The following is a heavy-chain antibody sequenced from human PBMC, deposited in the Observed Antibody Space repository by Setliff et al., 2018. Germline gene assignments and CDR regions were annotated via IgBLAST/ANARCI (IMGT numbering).Heavy chain of an antibody. CDR2: LQTYSGHT. CDR3: ATDVNQWDPTYMDV. Sequence: GASVKVSCKASGGTFSNYDISWVRQAPGQGLEWMGWLQTYSGHTNYAQKFRGRATMTTDTSTRTAYLELRALTSDDTAVYYCATDVNQWDPTYMDVWGEGTTVTVSS. V-gene: IGHV1-18*01. D-gene: IGHD1-26*01. J-gene: IGHJ6*03. CDR1: GGTFSNYD.